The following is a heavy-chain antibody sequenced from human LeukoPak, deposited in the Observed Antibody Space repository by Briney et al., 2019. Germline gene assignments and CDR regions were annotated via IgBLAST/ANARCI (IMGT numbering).Heavy chain of an antibody. CDR2: INPSGGST. D-gene: IGHD6-19*01. CDR1: GYTFTGYY. J-gene: IGHJ6*02. CDR3: ARDVPYSSGWSYYYYYGMDV. Sequence: ASVKVSCKASGYTFTGYYIHWVRQAPGQGLEWMGIINPSGGSTSYAQKFRGRVTMTRDTSTSTVYMELSSLRSEDTAVYYCARDVPYSSGWSYYYYYGMDVWGQGTTVTVSS. V-gene: IGHV1-46*01.